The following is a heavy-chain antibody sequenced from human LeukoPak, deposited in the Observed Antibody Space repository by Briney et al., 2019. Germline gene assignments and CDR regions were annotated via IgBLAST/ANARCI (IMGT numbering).Heavy chain of an antibody. Sequence: PSETLSLTCAVYGVSFSGYHWNWLRQPPGKGREGIGQINDSGSTNYNPSLKSRVTISVDTSKNPFSLELSSVTAADTAVYYCARGTPEYSSSSPYYDYYYMDGWGKGTTVTISS. V-gene: IGHV4-34*01. CDR3: ARGTPEYSSSSPYYDYYYMDG. CDR1: GVSFSGYH. CDR2: INDSGST. D-gene: IGHD6-6*01. J-gene: IGHJ6*03.